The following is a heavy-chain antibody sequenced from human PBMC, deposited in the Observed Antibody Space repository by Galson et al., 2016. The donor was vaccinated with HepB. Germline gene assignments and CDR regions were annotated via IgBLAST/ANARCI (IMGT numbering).Heavy chain of an antibody. V-gene: IGHV1-46*02. CDR3: ARELDHSFYFDY. J-gene: IGHJ4*02. D-gene: IGHD1-14*01. CDR1: GYTFNTYN. CDR2: IKPSGGNT. Sequence: SVKVSCKASGYTFNTYNMHWARQAPGQGLEWMGIIKPSGGNTIYAQKFQDRITMTRDTSTSTVYMGLISLRSEDTAVYYCARELDHSFYFDYWGQGTLLTVSS.